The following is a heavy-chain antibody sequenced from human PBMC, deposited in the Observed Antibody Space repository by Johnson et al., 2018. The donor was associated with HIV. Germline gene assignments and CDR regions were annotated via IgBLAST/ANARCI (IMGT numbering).Heavy chain of an antibody. CDR2: ISGSGGST. CDR3: ARWIQLWVAFYI. J-gene: IGHJ3*02. Sequence: MLLVESGGGLVQPGGSLRLSCAASGFTFSSYAMSWVRQAPGKGLEWVSAISGSGGSTYYADSVKGRFTISRDNSKNTLYLQMNSLRAEDTAVYYCARWIQLWVAFYIWGQGTMVTVSS. V-gene: IGHV3-23*04. CDR1: GFTFSSYA. D-gene: IGHD5-18*01.